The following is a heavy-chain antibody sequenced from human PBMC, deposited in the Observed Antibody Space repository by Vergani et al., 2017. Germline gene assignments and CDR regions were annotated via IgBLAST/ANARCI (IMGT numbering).Heavy chain of an antibody. CDR3: AKGVGMDY. CDR1: GFTFSSYG. V-gene: IGHV3-30*18. Sequence: QVQLVESGGGVVQPGRSLRLSCAASGFTFSSYGMHWVRQAPGKGLEWVAVISYDGSNKYYADSVKGRFTISRNNSKNTLYLQMNRLRAEDTAVYYCAKGVGMDYWGQGTLVTVSS. J-gene: IGHJ4*02. D-gene: IGHD7-27*01. CDR2: ISYDGSNK.